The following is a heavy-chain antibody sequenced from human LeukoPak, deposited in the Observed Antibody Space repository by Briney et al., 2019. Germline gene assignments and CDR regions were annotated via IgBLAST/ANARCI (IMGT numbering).Heavy chain of an antibody. CDR3: ATLSMITFGGVIVTDAEYFQH. V-gene: IGHV1-2*04. CDR2: INPNSGGT. J-gene: IGHJ1*01. D-gene: IGHD3-16*02. Sequence: ASVKVSCKASGYTFTGYYMHWVRQAPGQGLEWMGWINPNSGGTNYAQKFQGWVTMTRDTSISTAYMELSRLRSDDTAVYYCATLSMITFGGVIVTDAEYFQHWGQGTLVTVSS. CDR1: GYTFTGYY.